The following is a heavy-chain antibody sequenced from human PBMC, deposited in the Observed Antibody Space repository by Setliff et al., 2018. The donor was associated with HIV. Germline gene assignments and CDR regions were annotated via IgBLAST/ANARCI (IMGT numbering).Heavy chain of an antibody. D-gene: IGHD3-16*01. J-gene: IGHJ5*02. CDR2: VNPEDGET. CDR1: GYFFSEFY. CDR3: ARSGGGWYNWFEP. Sequence: ASVKVSCKTSGYFFSEFYIHWVQQAPGKGLEWMGRVNPEDGETICAEKFQGRVTITTDTSTDTAYMELSSLRFDDTAVYYCARSGGGWYNWFEPWGPGTPVTVSS. V-gene: IGHV1-69-2*01.